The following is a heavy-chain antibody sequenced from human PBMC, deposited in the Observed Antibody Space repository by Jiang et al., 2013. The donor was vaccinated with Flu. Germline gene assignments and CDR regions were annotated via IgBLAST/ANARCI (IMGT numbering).Heavy chain of an antibody. J-gene: IGHJ5*02. CDR1: GGSFSGYY. Sequence: ARLLKPSETLSLTCAVYGGSFSGYYWSWIRQPPGKGLEWIGEINHSGSTNYNPSLKSRVTISVDTSKNQFSLKLSSVTAADTAVYYCARAPGGLLRSARRWFDPWGQGTLVTVSS. CDR3: ARAPGGLLRSARRWFDP. D-gene: IGHD2-15*01. V-gene: IGHV4-34*01. CDR2: INHSGST.